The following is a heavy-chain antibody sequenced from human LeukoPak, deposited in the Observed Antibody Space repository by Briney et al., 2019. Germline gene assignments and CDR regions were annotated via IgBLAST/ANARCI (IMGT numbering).Heavy chain of an antibody. CDR3: AKDWHSVTIFDS. J-gene: IGHJ4*02. Sequence: PGGSLRLSCAASGFTFSSYGMHWVRQAPGKGLEWVAVISFDGRTKYYADSVKGRFTISRDNSNKTLFLQMNSLRAEGTALYYCAKDWHSVTIFDSWGQGTLVTVSS. CDR1: GFTFSSYG. V-gene: IGHV3-30*18. D-gene: IGHD4-17*01. CDR2: ISFDGRTK.